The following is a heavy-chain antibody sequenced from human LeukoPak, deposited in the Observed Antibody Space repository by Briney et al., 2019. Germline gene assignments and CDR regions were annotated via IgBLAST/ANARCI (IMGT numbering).Heavy chain of an antibody. CDR2: MNPNSGNT. J-gene: IGHJ5*02. CDR3: ARGPNLVGSSWYWDWFDP. CDR1: GYTFTIYD. Sequence: ASVKVSFKASGYTFTIYDINWVRQATGQGLEWMGWMNPNSGNTGYAQKFQGRGTITRNTSISTAYMELSSLRSEDTAVYYCARGPNLVGSSWYWDWFDPWGQGTLVTVSS. D-gene: IGHD6-13*01. V-gene: IGHV1-8*01.